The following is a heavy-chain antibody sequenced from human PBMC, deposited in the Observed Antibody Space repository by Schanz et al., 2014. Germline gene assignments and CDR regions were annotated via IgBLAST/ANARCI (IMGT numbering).Heavy chain of an antibody. J-gene: IGHJ4*02. V-gene: IGHV3-30-3*01. Sequence: QVQLLQFGGGVVQPGRSLRLSCAASGFTFSSYAMHWVRQAPGKGLEWVALISNDGSIKYYADSVEGRFTISRDNSRNTLYVQRNSLRTEYAAVYYCASPSGYSDYGTYFDFWGQGTLVTVSS. D-gene: IGHD5-12*01. CDR2: ISNDGSIK. CDR3: ASPSGYSDYGTYFDF. CDR1: GFTFSSYA.